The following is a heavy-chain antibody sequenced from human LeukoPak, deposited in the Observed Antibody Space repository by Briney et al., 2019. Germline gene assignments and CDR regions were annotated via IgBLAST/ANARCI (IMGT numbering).Heavy chain of an antibody. CDR2: INHSGST. CDR3: AREWGSGWYFDY. V-gene: IGHV4-34*01. Sequence: SETLSLTCAVYGGPFSGYYWSWIRQPPGKGLEWIGEINHSGSTNYNPSLKSRVTISVDTSKNQFSLKLSSVTAADTAVYYCAREWGSGWYFDYWGQGTLVTVSS. D-gene: IGHD6-19*01. J-gene: IGHJ4*02. CDR1: GGPFSGYY.